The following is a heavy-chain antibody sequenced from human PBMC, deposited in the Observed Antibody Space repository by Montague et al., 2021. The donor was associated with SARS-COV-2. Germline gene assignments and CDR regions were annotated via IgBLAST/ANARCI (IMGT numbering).Heavy chain of an antibody. CDR3: ARAGWRCSGGSCYSQGGFDY. CDR1: GFIFSSYA. V-gene: IGHV3-30-3*01. D-gene: IGHD2-15*01. Sequence: SLRLSCVASGFIFSSYAMHWVRQAPGKGLEWVAVISYDGSNKFYADSVKGRFTISRDNSKNTLYLQMSSLRAEDTAVYYCARAGWRCSGGSCYSQGGFDYWGQGTLVTVSS. J-gene: IGHJ4*02. CDR2: ISYDGSNK.